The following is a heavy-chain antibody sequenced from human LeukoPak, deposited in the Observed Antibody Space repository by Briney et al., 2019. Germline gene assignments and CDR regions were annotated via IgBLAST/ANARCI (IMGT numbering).Heavy chain of an antibody. V-gene: IGHV3-21*05. Sequence: PGGSLRLSCAASGFTFSSYSMNWVRQAPGKGLEWVSYISSSSSYIYYADSVKGRFTISRDNAKNSLYLQMNSLRAEDTAVYYCARAFEGIGVVVPAQSSLFYMDVWGKGTTVTISS. D-gene: IGHD2-2*01. J-gene: IGHJ6*03. CDR1: GFTFSSYS. CDR2: ISSSSSYI. CDR3: ARAFEGIGVVVPAQSSLFYMDV.